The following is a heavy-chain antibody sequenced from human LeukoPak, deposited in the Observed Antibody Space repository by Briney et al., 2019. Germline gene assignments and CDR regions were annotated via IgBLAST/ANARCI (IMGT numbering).Heavy chain of an antibody. J-gene: IGHJ3*02. CDR2: ISSSSSHI. CDR1: GFTFSSYT. Sequence: GGSLRLSCAASGFTFSSYTMNWVRQAPGKGLEWVSSISSSSSHIYYADSVKGRFTISRDNAKNSLYLQMNSLRAEDTAVYYCARVVVAAPGGAFDIWGQGTMVTVSS. CDR3: ARVVVAAPGGAFDI. V-gene: IGHV3-21*04. D-gene: IGHD2-15*01.